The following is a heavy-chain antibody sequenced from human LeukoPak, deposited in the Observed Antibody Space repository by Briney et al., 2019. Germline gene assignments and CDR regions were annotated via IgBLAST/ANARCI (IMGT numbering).Heavy chain of an antibody. D-gene: IGHD3-22*01. J-gene: IGHJ4*02. CDR1: GFTVSTNY. Sequence: GGSLRLSCAASGFTVSTNYMSWVRQAPGKGLEWVSVIYSGGSTHYADSVKGRFTISRDNSKNTLYLQMNSLTAEDTAVYYCARDQYYYYDTSGYYYWGQGTLVTVSS. CDR2: IYSGGST. CDR3: ARDQYYYYDTSGYYY. V-gene: IGHV3-53*01.